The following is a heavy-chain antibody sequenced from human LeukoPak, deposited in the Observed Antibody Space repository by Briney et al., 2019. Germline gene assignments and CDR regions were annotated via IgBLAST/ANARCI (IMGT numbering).Heavy chain of an antibody. V-gene: IGHV4-59*12. J-gene: IGHJ4*02. D-gene: IGHD3-22*01. CDR2: IYYSGST. CDR1: GGSISGYY. CDR3: ARYSVWGYYDSSGYYYLDY. Sequence: SETLSLTCTVSGGSISGYYWSWIRQSPGKGLVWIGYIYYSGSTNYNPSLKSRVTTSQDISKNQFSLKLSSVTAADTAVYYCARYSVWGYYDSSGYYYLDYWGQGTLVTVSS.